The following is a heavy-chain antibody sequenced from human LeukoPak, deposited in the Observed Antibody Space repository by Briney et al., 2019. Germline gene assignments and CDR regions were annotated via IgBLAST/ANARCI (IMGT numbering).Heavy chain of an antibody. CDR1: GFTFSSYD. V-gene: IGHV3-13*04. CDR2: IGTAGDT. CDR3: ARAGRFGELYY. J-gene: IGHJ4*02. D-gene: IGHD3-10*01. Sequence: GGSLRLSCAASGFTFSSYDMHWVRQATGKGLEWVSAIGTAGDTYYPGSVKSRFTISRENAKNSLYLQMNSLRAGDTAVYYCARAGRFGELYYWGQGTLVTVSS.